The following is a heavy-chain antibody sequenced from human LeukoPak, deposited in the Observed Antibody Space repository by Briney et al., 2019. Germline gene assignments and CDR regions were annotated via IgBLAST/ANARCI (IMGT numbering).Heavy chain of an antibody. CDR3: AKDQTPYY. J-gene: IGHJ4*02. V-gene: IGHV3-23*01. CDR2: ISGSGDST. Sequence: PGGSLRLSCAASGFTFSSYTMTWVRQAPGKGLEWVSGISGSGDSTYYADSVKGRFTISRDNSKNTLHLQMSSLRAEDTAVYYCAKDQTPYYWGQGTLVTVSS. CDR1: GFTFSSYT.